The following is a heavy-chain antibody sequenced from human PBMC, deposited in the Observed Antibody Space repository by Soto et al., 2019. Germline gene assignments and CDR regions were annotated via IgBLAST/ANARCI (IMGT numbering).Heavy chain of an antibody. J-gene: IGHJ4*02. CDR3: ARDRLRALYY. Sequence: SETLSLTCTVSGGSVSSGSYYWSWIRQPPGKGLEWIGYIYYSGSTNYNPSLKSRVTISVDTSKNQFSLKLSSVTAADTAVYYCARDRLRALYYWGQGTLVTVS. CDR1: GGSVSSGSYY. CDR2: IYYSGST. V-gene: IGHV4-61*01.